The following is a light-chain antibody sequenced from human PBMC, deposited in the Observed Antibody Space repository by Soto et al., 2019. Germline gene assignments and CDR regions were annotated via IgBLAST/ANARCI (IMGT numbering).Light chain of an antibody. CDR3: QQYYSQQQRT. CDR1: QSVSNSY. Sequence: EVVLTQSPGTLSLSPGERATLSCRASQSVSNSYLAWYQQKPGQAPRLLIYGASNRATGIPDRFSGSGSGTRVSLTIIRLETDELAADDFQQYYSQQQRTFGQGTKVDIK. J-gene: IGKJ1*01. CDR2: GAS. V-gene: IGKV3-20*01.